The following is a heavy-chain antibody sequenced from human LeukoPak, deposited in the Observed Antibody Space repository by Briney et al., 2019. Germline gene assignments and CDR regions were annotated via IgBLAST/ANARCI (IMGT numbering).Heavy chain of an antibody. D-gene: IGHD3-3*01. Sequence: GGSLRLSCAASGFTFSTYAMSWVRQAPGKGLEWVSAISGNGGSTYYADSVKGRFTISRDNSKNTLYLQMNSLRVEDTAVYYCARVFRPSLTVFIIRGAFDIWGQGTMVTVSS. CDR2: ISGNGGST. V-gene: IGHV3-23*01. CDR3: ARVFRPSLTVFIIRGAFDI. J-gene: IGHJ3*02. CDR1: GFTFSTYA.